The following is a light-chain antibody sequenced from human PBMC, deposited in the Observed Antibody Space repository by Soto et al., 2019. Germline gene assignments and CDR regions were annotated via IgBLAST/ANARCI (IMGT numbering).Light chain of an antibody. CDR1: QSVTNY. J-gene: IGKJ1*01. CDR2: DAS. CDR3: QQYGSSPGT. V-gene: IGKV3-11*01. Sequence: EIFLAQSPDTLSLSPGERATLTCRASQSVTNYIAWYQQRPGQAPRLLIYDASNRATGVPARFSGSRSGTDFTLTISRLEPEDFAVYYCQQYGSSPGTFGQGTKVDIK.